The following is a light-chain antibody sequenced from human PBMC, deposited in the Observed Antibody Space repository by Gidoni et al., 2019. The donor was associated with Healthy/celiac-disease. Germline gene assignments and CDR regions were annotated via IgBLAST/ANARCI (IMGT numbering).Light chain of an antibody. J-gene: IGKJ3*01. CDR2: AAS. Sequence: DIQLNQSPSFLSASVGDRVTITCRASQGISSYLAWYQQKPGKAPKLLIYAASTLQGGVPSRFSGSGSGTEFTLTISSLQPEDFATYSCQQLSSSPLTFGPXTKVDIK. V-gene: IGKV1-9*01. CDR3: QQLSSSPLT. CDR1: QGISSY.